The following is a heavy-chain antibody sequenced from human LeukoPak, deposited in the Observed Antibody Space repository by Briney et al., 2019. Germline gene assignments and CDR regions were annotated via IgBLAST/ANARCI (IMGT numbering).Heavy chain of an antibody. Sequence: AAVKVSCQASGYTFTSYGIRWVRQAPGQGRDGMGWISAYNGNTNYAQKHQGRVTMTTDAPTSTVYKELRSVRSDHAAVYYCATARGGYRSFYFLGQGNLVTGSS. D-gene: IGHD1-26*01. CDR2: ISAYNGNT. V-gene: IGHV1-18*01. J-gene: IGHJ4*01. CDR3: ATARGGYRSFYF. CDR1: GYTFTSYG.